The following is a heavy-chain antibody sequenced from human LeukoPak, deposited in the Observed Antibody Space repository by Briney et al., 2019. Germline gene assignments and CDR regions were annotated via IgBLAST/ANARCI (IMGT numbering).Heavy chain of an antibody. V-gene: IGHV3-30*19. J-gene: IGHJ4*02. Sequence: PGGSLRLSCAASGFTFSSYGMHWVRQAPGKGLEWVAFIPYDGSNKYYADSVKGRFTISRENSKDRLYLQMNSLRAEDTAVYYCARAEGYGGELDSWGQGTLVTVSS. CDR2: IPYDGSNK. D-gene: IGHD4-23*01. CDR1: GFTFSSYG. CDR3: ARAEGYGGELDS.